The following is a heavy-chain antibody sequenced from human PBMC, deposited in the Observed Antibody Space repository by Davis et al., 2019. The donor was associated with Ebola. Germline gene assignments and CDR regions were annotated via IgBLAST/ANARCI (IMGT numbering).Heavy chain of an antibody. V-gene: IGHV4-39*01. Sequence: PSETLSLTCTVSGGSVSSGSYYWSWIRQPPGKGLEWIGYIYYSGSTYYNPSLKSRVTMSVDTSNNQFSLKLSSVTAADTAVYYCVRSVGATKVDYWGQGTLVTVSS. CDR2: IYYSGST. J-gene: IGHJ4*02. D-gene: IGHD1-26*01. CDR1: GGSVSSGSYY. CDR3: VRSVGATKVDY.